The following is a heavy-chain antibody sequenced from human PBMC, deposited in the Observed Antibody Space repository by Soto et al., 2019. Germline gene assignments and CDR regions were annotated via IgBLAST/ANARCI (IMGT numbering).Heavy chain of an antibody. V-gene: IGHV4-39*01. D-gene: IGHD3-10*01. Sequence: SETLSLTCTVSGGSISSSSYYWGWIRQPPGKGLEWIGSIYYSGSTYYNPSLKSRVTISVDTSKNQFSLKLSSVTAADTAVYYCARRVGTMVRESLVGYYYYYMDVWGKGTTVTVSS. CDR2: IYYSGST. J-gene: IGHJ6*03. CDR1: GGSISSSSYY. CDR3: ARRVGTMVRESLVGYYYYYMDV.